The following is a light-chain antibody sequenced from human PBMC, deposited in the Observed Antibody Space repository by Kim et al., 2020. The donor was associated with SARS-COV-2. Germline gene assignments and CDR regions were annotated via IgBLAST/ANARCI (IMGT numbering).Light chain of an antibody. CDR2: GAS. CDR1: QSVSSN. V-gene: IGKV3-15*01. J-gene: IGKJ2*01. Sequence: EILITQSPATLSVSPGERATLSCRASQSVSSNLAWYQQKPGQAPRLLIYGASTRATGIPARFSGSGSGTEFTLTISSLQSEDFAVYYCQQYNNWPPHTFGQGTKLEI. CDR3: QQYNNWPPHT.